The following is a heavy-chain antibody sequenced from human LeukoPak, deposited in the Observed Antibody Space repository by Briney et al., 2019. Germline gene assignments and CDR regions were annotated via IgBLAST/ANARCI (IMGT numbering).Heavy chain of an antibody. D-gene: IGHD3-10*01. Sequence: QSGGSLRLSCAASGFTFSSYTVNWIRQAPGKGLEWASYISSSGSTIYYADSVKGRFTISRDNAKNSLYLQMNSLRAEDTAVYYCARLSLWFGVPNWFDPWGQGTLVTVSS. V-gene: IGHV3-48*04. CDR1: GFTFSSYT. CDR2: ISSSGSTI. CDR3: ARLSLWFGVPNWFDP. J-gene: IGHJ5*02.